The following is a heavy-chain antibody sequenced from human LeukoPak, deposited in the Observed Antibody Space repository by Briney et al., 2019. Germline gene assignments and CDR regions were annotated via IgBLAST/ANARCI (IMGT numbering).Heavy chain of an antibody. J-gene: IGHJ4*02. Sequence: ASVKVSCKASGGTFSSYAVSWVRQAPGQGLEWMGWISAYNGNTNYAQKLQGRVTMTTDTSTSTAYMELRSLRSDDTAVYYCASESGSYLFDYWGQGTLVTVSS. CDR2: ISAYNGNT. D-gene: IGHD1-26*01. CDR3: ASESGSYLFDY. CDR1: GGTFSSYA. V-gene: IGHV1-18*01.